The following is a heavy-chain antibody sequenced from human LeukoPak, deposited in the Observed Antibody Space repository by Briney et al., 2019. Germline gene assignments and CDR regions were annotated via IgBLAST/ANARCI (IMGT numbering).Heavy chain of an antibody. J-gene: IGHJ5*02. CDR2: INHSGST. V-gene: IGHV4-34*01. CDR1: GGSFSGYY. CDR3: ARIQYDFWSGYTNWFDP. D-gene: IGHD3-3*01. Sequence: PSETLSLTCAVYGGSFSGYYWSWIRQHPGKGLEWIGEINHSGSTNYNPSLKSRVTISVDTSKNQFSLKLSSVTAADTAVYYCARIQYDFWSGYTNWFDPWGQGTLVTVSS.